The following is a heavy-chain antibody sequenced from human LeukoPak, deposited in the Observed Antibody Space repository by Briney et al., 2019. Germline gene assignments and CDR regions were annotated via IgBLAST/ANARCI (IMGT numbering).Heavy chain of an antibody. CDR1: GGSISSYY. Sequence: SETLSLTCTVSGGSISSYYWSWIRQPPGKGLEWIGYIYYSGSTNYNPSLKSRVTISVDTSKNQFSLKLSSVTAADTAVYYCARVSSYDCVWGSYRNYYFDYWGQGTLVTVSS. V-gene: IGHV4-59*01. D-gene: IGHD3-16*02. CDR3: ARVSSYDCVWGSYRNYYFDY. CDR2: IYYSGST. J-gene: IGHJ4*02.